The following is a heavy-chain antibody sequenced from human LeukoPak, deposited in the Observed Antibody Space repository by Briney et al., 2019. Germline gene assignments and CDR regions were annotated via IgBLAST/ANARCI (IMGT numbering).Heavy chain of an antibody. CDR3: AKDTRQLDAFDI. CDR1: GFTFSSYG. V-gene: IGHV3-23*01. Sequence: GGSLRLSCAASGFTFSSYGMSWVRQAPGKGLEWVSAISGSGDSTYYAGSVKGRFTISRDNSKNTLYLQMNSLRAEDTAVYYCAKDTRQLDAFDIWGQGTMVTVSS. D-gene: IGHD6-13*01. CDR2: ISGSGDST. J-gene: IGHJ3*02.